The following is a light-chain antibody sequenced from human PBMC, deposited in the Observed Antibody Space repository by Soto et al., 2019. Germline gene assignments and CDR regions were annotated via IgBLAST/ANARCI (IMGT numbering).Light chain of an antibody. Sequence: QSALTQPASVSGSPGQSITISSTGTIGSYNLVSWYQHHPGKAPKLIIYEGTKWPSGVSNRFSGSKSGNTASLTISGLQAEDEADYYCCSYAGSSTFVVFGGGTKVTVL. CDR3: CSYAGSSTFVV. CDR2: EGT. J-gene: IGLJ2*01. CDR1: IGSYNL. V-gene: IGLV2-23*03.